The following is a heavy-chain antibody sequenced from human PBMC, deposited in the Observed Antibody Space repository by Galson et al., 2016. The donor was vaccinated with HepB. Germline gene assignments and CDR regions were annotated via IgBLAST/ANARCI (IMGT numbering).Heavy chain of an antibody. CDR3: ASLRFKGFDL. CDR2: ISNSSSTI. CDR1: GFTVSSSY. Sequence: SLRLSCAASGFTVSSSYMSWVRQAPGKGLEWVSYISNSSSTIYYADSVKGRFTISRDDAKNLLYLQMNSLRAEDTAVYYCASLRFKGFDLWGRGTLVTVSS. V-gene: IGHV3-48*01. D-gene: IGHD3-3*01. J-gene: IGHJ2*01.